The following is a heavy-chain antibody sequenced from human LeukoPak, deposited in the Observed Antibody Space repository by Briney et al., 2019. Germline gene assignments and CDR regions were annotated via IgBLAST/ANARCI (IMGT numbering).Heavy chain of an antibody. CDR3: ARVVGGYVGYIFDY. V-gene: IGHV4-59*01. CDR1: GFTFSDYY. Sequence: KAGGSLRLSCAASGFTFSDYYMSWIRQAPGKGLEWIGYIYYSGSTNYNPSLKSRVTISVDTSKNQFSLKLSSVTAADTAVYYCARVVGGYVGYIFDYWGQGTLVTVSS. J-gene: IGHJ4*02. D-gene: IGHD5-18*01. CDR2: IYYSGST.